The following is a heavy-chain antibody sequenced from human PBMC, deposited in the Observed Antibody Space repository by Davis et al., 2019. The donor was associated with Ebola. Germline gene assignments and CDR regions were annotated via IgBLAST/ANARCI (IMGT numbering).Heavy chain of an antibody. CDR1: GGSISSGSYF. Sequence: MPSETLSLTCTVSGGSISSGSYFWGWIRQPPGRGLQWIASIYHSGTTYFNPSLKSRVTIADATSKNQFSLKLSSVTAADTAVYYCARLGAGAVGDRGLDYWGQGTLVTVSS. CDR2: IYHSGTT. D-gene: IGHD1-26*01. CDR3: ARLGAGAVGDRGLDY. J-gene: IGHJ4*02. V-gene: IGHV4-39*01.